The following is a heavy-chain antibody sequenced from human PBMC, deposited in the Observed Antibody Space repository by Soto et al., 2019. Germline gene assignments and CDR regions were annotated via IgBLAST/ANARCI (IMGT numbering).Heavy chain of an antibody. D-gene: IGHD6-19*01. V-gene: IGHV3-23*01. Sequence: EVQLLESGGGLVQPGGSLRLSCAASGFTFSSYAMSWVRQAPGKGLEWVSAISGIGGSTYYADSVKGRFTISIDNSKNTLYLQMNSLRAEDTAVYYCAKGSGIAVAGTVDYWGQGTLVTVSS. J-gene: IGHJ4*02. CDR2: ISGIGGST. CDR3: AKGSGIAVAGTVDY. CDR1: GFTFSSYA.